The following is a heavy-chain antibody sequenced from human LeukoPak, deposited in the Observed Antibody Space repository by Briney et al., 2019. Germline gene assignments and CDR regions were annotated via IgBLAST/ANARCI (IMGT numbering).Heavy chain of an antibody. D-gene: IGHD6-19*01. J-gene: IGHJ5*02. CDR2: IYYSGTT. V-gene: IGHV4-39*02. CDR3: ARDRAGMKWFDP. Sequence: PSETLSLTCTVSGGSISSSYSYWGWIRQPPGKGLEWIGTIYYSGTTSYNPSLESRVTIPVDTSRTQFSLRLTSVTAADTAVYYCARDRAGMKWFDPWGQGTLVTVSS. CDR1: GGSISSSYSY.